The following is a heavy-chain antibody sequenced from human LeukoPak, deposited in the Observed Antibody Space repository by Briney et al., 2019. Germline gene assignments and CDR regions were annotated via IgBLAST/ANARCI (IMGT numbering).Heavy chain of an antibody. D-gene: IGHD5-18*01. V-gene: IGHV1-2*02. J-gene: IGHJ6*02. CDR1: GYTFTDYY. CDR2: INPNSGGT. CDR3: ARVRGDTGDYYYYGMDV. Sequence: ASVTVSFKGSGYTFTDYYMHWVRQAPGQGGEGMGWINPNSGGTNYTQKFQGRVTMTRDTSISTAYMELSRLRSDDTAVCYCARVRGDTGDYYYYGMDVWGQGTTVTVSS.